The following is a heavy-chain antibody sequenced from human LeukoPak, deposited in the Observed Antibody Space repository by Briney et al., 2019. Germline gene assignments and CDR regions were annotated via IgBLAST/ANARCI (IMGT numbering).Heavy chain of an antibody. J-gene: IGHJ6*04. D-gene: IGHD4-17*01. Sequence: ASVKVSCKASGYTFTGYFIHWVRQAPGQGLEWMGWIHPDSGGTHYAQKFQAWVTMARDTSISTAYLELTRLRSDDTAVYYCARCDYGDYPRRDTHSMDVWGKGTTVTVSS. V-gene: IGHV1-2*04. CDR3: ARCDYGDYPRRDTHSMDV. CDR1: GYTFTGYF. CDR2: IHPDSGGT.